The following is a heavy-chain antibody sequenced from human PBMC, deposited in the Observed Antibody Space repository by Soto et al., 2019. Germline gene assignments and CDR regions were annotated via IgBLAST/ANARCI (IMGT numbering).Heavy chain of an antibody. V-gene: IGHV3-23*01. CDR3: VRGGGGGLFDP. Sequence: EVQLLESGGSLVQPGGSLRLSCGVSGLTFSSYAMNWVRQAPGKGLEWVSGITSGGSAYYADSVKGRFTISRDNAKNTLYLQMNSLRAEDTAVYYCVRGGGGGLFDPWGQGTMVTVSS. CDR1: GLTFSSYA. J-gene: IGHJ5*02. CDR2: ITSGGSA. D-gene: IGHD2-15*01.